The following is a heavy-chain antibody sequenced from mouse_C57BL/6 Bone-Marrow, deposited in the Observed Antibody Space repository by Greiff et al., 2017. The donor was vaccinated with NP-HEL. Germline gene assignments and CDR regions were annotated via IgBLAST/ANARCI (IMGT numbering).Heavy chain of an antibody. J-gene: IGHJ3*01. CDR1: GYTFTSYW. V-gene: IGHV1-55*01. Sequence: VQLQQPGAELVKPGASVKMSCKASGYTFTSYWITWVKQRPGQGLEWIGDIYPGSGSTNYNEKFKSKATLTVDTSSSTAYMQLSSLTSEDSAVYYCASRNGYDGGFAYWGQGTLVTVSA. CDR2: IYPGSGST. CDR3: ASRNGYDGGFAY. D-gene: IGHD2-2*01.